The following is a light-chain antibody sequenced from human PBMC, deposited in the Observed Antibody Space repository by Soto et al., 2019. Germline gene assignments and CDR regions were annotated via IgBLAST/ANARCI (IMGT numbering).Light chain of an antibody. CDR2: AAS. CDR1: QSISSS. CDR3: QQGDSFPIT. V-gene: IGKV1-12*01. Sequence: DIQMTQSPSSVSASVGDRVTITCRASQSISSSLAWYQQKPGTVPKLLIYAASRLQSGVPSRFSGSGAGTEFTLSITSLQPEDFGIYYCQQGDSFPITFGQGTRLEIK. J-gene: IGKJ5*01.